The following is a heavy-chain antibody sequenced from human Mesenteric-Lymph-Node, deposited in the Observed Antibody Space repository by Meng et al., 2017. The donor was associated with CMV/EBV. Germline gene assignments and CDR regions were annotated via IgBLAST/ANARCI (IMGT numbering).Heavy chain of an antibody. CDR1: GYSISSGYC. J-gene: IGHJ6*02. CDR3: ARSTPWSGYFGDVYYHYGMDV. Sequence: SETLSLTCTVSGYSISSGYCWGWIRQPPGKGLEWIGTIYHSGSTYYNPSLKSRVTISLDTSKNQFSLNLRSATAADTAIYYCARSTPWSGYFGDVYYHYGMDVWGQGTTVTVSS. CDR2: IYHSGST. D-gene: IGHD3-3*01. V-gene: IGHV4-38-2*02.